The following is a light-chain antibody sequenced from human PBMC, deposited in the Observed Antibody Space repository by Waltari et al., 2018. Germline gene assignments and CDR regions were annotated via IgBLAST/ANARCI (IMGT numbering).Light chain of an antibody. CDR2: DVI. J-gene: IGLJ3*02. V-gene: IGLV2-11*01. CDR3: CSYTGTYTHWV. Sequence: QSALTQPRSVSGSPGQSVTISCTGTSNDVGAYNYVSWHQQHPGKAPKLMIYDVIKRPSGVPDRFSASKSGNTASLTISGLQAEDEADYYCCSYTGTYTHWVFGGGTKLTVL. CDR1: SNDVGAYNY.